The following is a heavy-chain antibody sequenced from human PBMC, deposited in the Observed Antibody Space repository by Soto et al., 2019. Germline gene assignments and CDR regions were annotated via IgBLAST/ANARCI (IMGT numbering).Heavy chain of an antibody. D-gene: IGHD3-22*01. Sequence: GGSLRLSCAASGFTFSDSAMHWVRQASGKGLEWLGRIRSKANNFATAYAATVKGKLTISREDAKNTEKLQMNSLNSEDTAVYYCTRRSEYDSGGYYYAYDYWGQGTRVTVSS. CDR2: IRSKANNFAT. CDR1: GFTFSDSA. V-gene: IGHV3-73*01. CDR3: TRRSEYDSGGYYYAYDY. J-gene: IGHJ4*02.